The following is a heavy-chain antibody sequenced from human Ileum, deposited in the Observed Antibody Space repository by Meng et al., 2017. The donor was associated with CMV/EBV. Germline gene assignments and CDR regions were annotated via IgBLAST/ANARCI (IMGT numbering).Heavy chain of an antibody. D-gene: IGHD6-6*01. CDR1: GFTFTRYW. V-gene: IGHV3-7*01. Sequence: GESLRLSCAASGFTFTRYWMSWVRQAPGKGLEWVANIKQDGSAKYYVDSVKGRFTISRDNAQNSLYLQMNSLRAEDTAMYYCATSSSSPGNDWGQGTLVTVSS. CDR2: IKQDGSAK. CDR3: ATSSSSPGND. J-gene: IGHJ1*01.